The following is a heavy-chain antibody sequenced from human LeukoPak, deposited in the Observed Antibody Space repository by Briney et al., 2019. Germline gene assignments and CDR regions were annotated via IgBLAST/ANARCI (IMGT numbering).Heavy chain of an antibody. CDR3: ARATPGYFDY. CDR1: GFIFSNYG. Sequence: GGSLRLSCAASGFIFSNYGMNWVRQAPGKGLEWVSSISSSSSYIYYADSVKGRFTISRDNAKNSLYLQMNSLRAEDTAVYYCARATPGYFDYWGQGTLVTVSS. V-gene: IGHV3-21*01. CDR2: ISSSSSYI. J-gene: IGHJ4*02. D-gene: IGHD1-14*01.